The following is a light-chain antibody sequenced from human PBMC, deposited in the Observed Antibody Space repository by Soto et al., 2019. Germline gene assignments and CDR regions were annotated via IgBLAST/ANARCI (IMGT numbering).Light chain of an antibody. CDR3: QSYDSSSWV. V-gene: IGLV6-57*04. J-gene: IGLJ3*02. CDR1: SGNIASNY. CDR2: EDN. Sequence: NFMLTQPHSVSESPGKTVTISCTRSSGNIASNYVQWYQQRPGSAPTTVIYEDNQRPSGVPDRFSGSIDSSSNSAALTISGLKTEDEADYYCQSYDSSSWVFGGGTKLTVL.